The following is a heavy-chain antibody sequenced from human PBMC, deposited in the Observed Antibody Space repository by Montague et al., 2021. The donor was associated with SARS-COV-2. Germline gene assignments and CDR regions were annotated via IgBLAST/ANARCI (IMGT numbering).Heavy chain of an antibody. D-gene: IGHD2-2*01. CDR1: GGSFCCYY. CDR3: ARHPLGYCSSTSCYVG. CDR2: INHSGST. Sequence: SETLSLTCAVYGGSFCCYYWSWIRQPPGKGLEWIGEINHSGSTNYNPSLKSRVTISVDTSKNQFSLKLSSVTAADTAVYYCARHPLGYCSSTSCYVGWGQGTLVTVSS. J-gene: IGHJ4*02. V-gene: IGHV4-34*01.